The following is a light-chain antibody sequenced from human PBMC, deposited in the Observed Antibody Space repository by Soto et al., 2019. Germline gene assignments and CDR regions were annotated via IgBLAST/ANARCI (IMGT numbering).Light chain of an antibody. CDR3: QQYNNWPPWT. Sequence: EIVMTQSQATLSVSPGERSTLSLRVSQSVSSNLAWYQQKPGQAPRLLIYGASTRATGIPARFSGSGSGTEFTLTISSLQSEDFAVYYCQQYNNWPPWTFGQGTKVDI. J-gene: IGKJ1*01. CDR1: QSVSSN. V-gene: IGKV3-15*01. CDR2: GAS.